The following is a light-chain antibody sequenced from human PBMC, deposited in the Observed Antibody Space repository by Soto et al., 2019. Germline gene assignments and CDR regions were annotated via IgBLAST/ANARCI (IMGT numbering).Light chain of an antibody. CDR3: QQYGNTTWT. J-gene: IGKJ1*01. Sequence: ELVLTQSPGTLSLSPGEKATLSCRASQSVISNYLAWYQQKPGQAPRLLIYGASSRATGIPDRFSGSGSETDFTLTISILEPEDFAVYYCQQYGNTTWTFGQGTKVEIK. CDR1: QSVISNY. V-gene: IGKV3-20*01. CDR2: GAS.